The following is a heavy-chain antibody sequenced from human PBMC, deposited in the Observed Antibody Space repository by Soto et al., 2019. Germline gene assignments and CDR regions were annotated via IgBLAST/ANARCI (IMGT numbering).Heavy chain of an antibody. J-gene: IGHJ4*02. CDR3: ARDHRWGYEYGDYGDS. CDR2: INRHGDST. D-gene: IGHD4-17*01. CDR1: GFGFDEYG. Sequence: EVSLVESEGGVVRPGGSLRLSCAASGFGFDEYGMSWVRQGPGKGLEWVSGINRHGDSTGYADSVKGRFTISRDNAKNSLYLQMNGLRAEDTAFYYCARDHRWGYEYGDYGDSWGQGTLVTVSS. V-gene: IGHV3-20*04.